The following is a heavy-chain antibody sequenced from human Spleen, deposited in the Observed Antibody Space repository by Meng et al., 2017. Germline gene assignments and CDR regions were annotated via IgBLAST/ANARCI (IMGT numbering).Heavy chain of an antibody. CDR1: GFTFSSYW. V-gene: IGHV3-74*01. D-gene: IGHD6-19*01. CDR3: ARESAFSGWSSFDY. Sequence: GESLKISCAASGFTFSSYWMHWVRQAPGKGLVWVSRINSDGSSTSYADSVKGRFTISRDNAKNTLYLQMNSLRAEDTAVYCCARESAFSGWSSFDYWGQGTLVTVSS. J-gene: IGHJ4*02. CDR2: INSDGSST.